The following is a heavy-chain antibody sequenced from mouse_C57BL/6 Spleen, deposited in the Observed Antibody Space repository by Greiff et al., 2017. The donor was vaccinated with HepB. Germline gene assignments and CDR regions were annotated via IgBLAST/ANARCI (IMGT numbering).Heavy chain of an antibody. J-gene: IGHJ2*01. V-gene: IGHV1-80*01. CDR3: ARSLSTMVTTDY. CDR1: GYAFSSYW. Sequence: VQLQQSGAELVKPGASVKISCKASGYAFSSYWMNWVKQRPGKGLEWIGQIYPGDGDTNYNGKFKGKATLTADKSSSTAYMQLSSLTSEDSAVYFCARSLSTMVTTDYWGQGTTLTVSS. CDR2: IYPGDGDT. D-gene: IGHD2-2*01.